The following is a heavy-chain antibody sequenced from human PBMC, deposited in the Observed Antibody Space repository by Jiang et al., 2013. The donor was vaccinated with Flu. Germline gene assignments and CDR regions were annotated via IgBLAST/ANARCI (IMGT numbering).Heavy chain of an antibody. D-gene: IGHD3-16*01. CDR2: IDPSDSYT. V-gene: IGHV5-10-1*01. Sequence: SLRISCKGSGYSFTSYWISWVRQMPGKGLEWMGRIDPSDSYTNYSPSFQGHVTISADKSISTAYLQWSSLKASDTAMYYCARQGESRYYYYYMDVWGKGTTVTVSS. J-gene: IGHJ6*03. CDR1: GYSFTSYW. CDR3: ARQGESRYYYYYMDV.